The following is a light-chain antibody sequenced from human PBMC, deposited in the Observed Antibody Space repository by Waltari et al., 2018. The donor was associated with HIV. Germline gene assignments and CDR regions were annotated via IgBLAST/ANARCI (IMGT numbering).Light chain of an antibody. Sequence: QSVLTQPTSVSGAPGHRVTISCTGSSSTIAAGYEVHCYPQLQGTAPNRLIPRNSERPAGVSDRFSGSKSGTSASLSITGLQAEDEADDYCQSYDSSLSGSWVFGGGTKLTVL. CDR1: SSTIAAGYE. J-gene: IGLJ3*02. CDR2: RNS. CDR3: QSYDSSLSGSWV. V-gene: IGLV1-40*01.